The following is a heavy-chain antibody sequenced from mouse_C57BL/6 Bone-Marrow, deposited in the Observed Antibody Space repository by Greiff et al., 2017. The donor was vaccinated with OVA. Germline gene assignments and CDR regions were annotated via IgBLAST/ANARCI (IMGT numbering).Heavy chain of an antibody. CDR3: ARHGPDYSFAY. Sequence: QVQLQQSGAELVKPGASVKLSCKASGYTFTDYTIHWVKQRSGQGLEWIGWFYTGGGSIKYNENFKDKATLTADKSSSTVYMERSRLTSEYSAVYFCARHGPDYSFAYWGQGPLVTVSA. J-gene: IGHJ3*01. V-gene: IGHV1-62-2*01. CDR1: GYTFTDYT. CDR2: FYTGGGSI. D-gene: IGHD2-4*01.